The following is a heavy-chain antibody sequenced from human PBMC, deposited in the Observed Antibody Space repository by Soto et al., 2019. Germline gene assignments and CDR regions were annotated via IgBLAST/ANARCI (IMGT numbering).Heavy chain of an antibody. J-gene: IGHJ4*02. Sequence: QVQLVESGGGVVQPGRSLRLSCAASGFTFSSYAMHWVRQAPGKGLEWVAVISYDGSNKYYADSVKGRFTISRDNSKNTLYLQMNSLRAEDTAVYYCARVMGSGSYSADDYRGQGTLVTVSS. CDR1: GFTFSSYA. CDR2: ISYDGSNK. D-gene: IGHD1-26*01. V-gene: IGHV3-30-3*01. CDR3: ARVMGSGSYSADDY.